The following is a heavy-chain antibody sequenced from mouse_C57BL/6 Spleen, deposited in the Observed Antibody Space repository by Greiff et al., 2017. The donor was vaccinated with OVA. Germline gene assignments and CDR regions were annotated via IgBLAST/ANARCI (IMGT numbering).Heavy chain of an antibody. Sequence: EVHLVESGGDLVKPGGSLKLSCAASGFTFSSYGMSWVRQTPDKRLEWVATISSGGSYTYYPDSVKGRFTISRDNAKNTLYLQMSSLKSEDTAMYYCARDDGYFLDYWGQGTTLTVSS. CDR1: GFTFSSYG. J-gene: IGHJ2*01. CDR2: ISSGGSYT. V-gene: IGHV5-6*01. D-gene: IGHD2-3*01. CDR3: ARDDGYFLDY.